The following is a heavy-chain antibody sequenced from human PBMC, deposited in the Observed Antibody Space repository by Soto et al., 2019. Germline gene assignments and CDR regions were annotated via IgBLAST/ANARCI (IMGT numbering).Heavy chain of an antibody. CDR3: ARVRPEDCIGSSCYGPMDV. CDR2: ISSSSSYI. Sequence: PGGSLRLSCAGSGFSFSSYNMNWVRQAPGKGLEWVSSISSSSSYIYYADSVKGRFTISRDNAKNSLYLQINSLRAEDTAVYSCARVRPEDCIGSSCYGPMDVWGQGTTVTVSS. D-gene: IGHD2-2*01. CDR1: GFSFSSYN. V-gene: IGHV3-21*01. J-gene: IGHJ6*02.